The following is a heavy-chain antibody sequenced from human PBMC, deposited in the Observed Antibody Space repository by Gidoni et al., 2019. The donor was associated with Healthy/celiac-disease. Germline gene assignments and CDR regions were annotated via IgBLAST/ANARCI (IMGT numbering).Heavy chain of an antibody. CDR2: IYYSGST. V-gene: IGHV4-39*07. J-gene: IGHJ4*02. CDR3: ARYFTDYYDSSGYVPDY. D-gene: IGHD3-22*01. CDR1: GGSISSSSYY. Sequence: QLQLQESGPGLVKPSETLSLTCTVSGGSISSSSYYWGWIRQPPGKGLEWIGSIYYSGSTYYNPSLKSRVTISVDTSKNQFSLKLSSVTAADTAVYYCARYFTDYYDSSGYVPDYWGQGTLVTVSS.